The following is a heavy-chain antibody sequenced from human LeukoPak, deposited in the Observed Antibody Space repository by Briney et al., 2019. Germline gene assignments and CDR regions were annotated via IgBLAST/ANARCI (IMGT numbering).Heavy chain of an antibody. J-gene: IGHJ4*02. CDR1: GFTFSTYW. CDR3: AKVSSSFNFDY. D-gene: IGHD6-13*01. CDR2: ISYDGSNK. Sequence: PGGSLRLSCAASGFTFSTYWMHWVRQAPGKGLEWVAVISYDGSNKYYADSVKGRFTISRDNSKNTLYLQMNSLRAEDTAVYYCAKVSSSFNFDYWGQGTLVTVSS. V-gene: IGHV3-30*18.